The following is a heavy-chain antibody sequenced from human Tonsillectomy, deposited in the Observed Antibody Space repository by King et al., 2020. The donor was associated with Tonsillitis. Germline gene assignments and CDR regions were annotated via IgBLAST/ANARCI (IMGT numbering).Heavy chain of an antibody. CDR3: ARPEVTPPNYYYYGMDV. D-gene: IGHD4-23*01. CDR2: ISYDVSNK. J-gene: IGHJ6*02. V-gene: IGHV3-33*05. Sequence: VQLVESGGGVVQPGRSLRLSCAASGFTFSNYGMHWVRQAPGKGLEWVAVISYDVSNKYYADSVKGRFNISRDNSKNTLYLQMNSLRAEDTAVYYCARPEVTPPNYYYYGMDVWGQGTTVTVSS. CDR1: GFTFSNYG.